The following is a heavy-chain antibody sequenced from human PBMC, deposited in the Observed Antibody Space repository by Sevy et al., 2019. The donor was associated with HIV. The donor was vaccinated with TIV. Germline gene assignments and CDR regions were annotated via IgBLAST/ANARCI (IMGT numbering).Heavy chain of an antibody. CDR1: GFTFSSYA. Sequence: GGSLRLSCAASGFTFSSYAMSWVRQAPGKGLEWVSAISGSGGSTYYADSVKGRFTISRDNSKNTLYLQMKGLRAEDTAVYYCAKDPYDYVWGSYRPPDYWGQGTLVTVSS. CDR2: ISGSGGST. J-gene: IGHJ4*02. CDR3: AKDPYDYVWGSYRPPDY. D-gene: IGHD3-16*02. V-gene: IGHV3-23*01.